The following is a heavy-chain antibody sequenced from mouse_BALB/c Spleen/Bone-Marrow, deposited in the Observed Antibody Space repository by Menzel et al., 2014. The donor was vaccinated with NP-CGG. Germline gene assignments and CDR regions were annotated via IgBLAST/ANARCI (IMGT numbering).Heavy chain of an antibody. CDR1: GFTFSSFG. J-gene: IGHJ2*01. CDR2: INSGSSTI. Sequence: EVQLQESGGGLVQPGGCRKLSCAASGFTFSSFGMHWVRQAPEKGLEWVAYINSGSSTIYYADTLKGRFTISRDNPKNTLFLQMTSLRSEDTAMYYCARSRLRGYYFDYWGQGTTLTVSS. D-gene: IGHD3-2*02. CDR3: ARSRLRGYYFDY. V-gene: IGHV5-17*02.